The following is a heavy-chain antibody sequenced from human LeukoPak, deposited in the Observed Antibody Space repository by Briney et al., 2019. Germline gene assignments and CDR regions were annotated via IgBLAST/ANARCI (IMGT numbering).Heavy chain of an antibody. CDR3: TTGKIYCSTTSCSDDY. D-gene: IGHD2-2*01. Sequence: ASVKVSCMVSGDTLTALSMHWVRQAPGKGLEWMGGFHPEDGETIYAQKFQGRDTMTQDTSTETAYMELSSLRSDDTAVYYCTTGKIYCSTTSCSDDYWGQGTLVTVSS. CDR1: GDTLTALS. V-gene: IGHV1-24*01. CDR2: FHPEDGET. J-gene: IGHJ4*02.